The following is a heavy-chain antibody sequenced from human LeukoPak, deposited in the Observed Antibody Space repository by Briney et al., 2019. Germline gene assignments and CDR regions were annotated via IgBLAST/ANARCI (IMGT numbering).Heavy chain of an antibody. D-gene: IGHD3-22*01. V-gene: IGHV4-4*07. CDR2: IYTSGST. CDR3: ARVYYDSSGYHEFWRFDY. Sequence: SETLSLTCTVSGGSISSYYWSWIRQPAGKGLEWIGRIYTSGSTNYNPSLKSRVTMSVDTSKNQFSLKLSSVTAADTAVYYCARVYYDSSGYHEFWRFDYWGQGTLVTVSS. J-gene: IGHJ4*02. CDR1: GGSISSYY.